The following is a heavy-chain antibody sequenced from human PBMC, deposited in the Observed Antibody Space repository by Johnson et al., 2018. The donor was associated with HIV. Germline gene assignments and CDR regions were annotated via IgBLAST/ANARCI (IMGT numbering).Heavy chain of an antibody. V-gene: IGHV3-30*04. Sequence: VQLVESGGGVVQPGRSLRLSCAASGFTFSSYAMHWVRQAPGKGLEWVAVISYDGSNKYYADSVKGRFTISRDNSKNTLYLQMNSLRAEDTAVYYCATPRSEYQPDDACDIWGQGTMVTVSS. CDR1: GFTFSSYA. CDR2: ISYDGSNK. D-gene: IGHD2-2*01. CDR3: ATPRSEYQPDDACDI. J-gene: IGHJ3*02.